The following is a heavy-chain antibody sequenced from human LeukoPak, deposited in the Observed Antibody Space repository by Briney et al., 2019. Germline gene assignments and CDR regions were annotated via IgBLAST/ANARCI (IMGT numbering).Heavy chain of an antibody. Sequence: SETLSLTCTVSGGSISSGSNYWSWIRQPAGKGLEWVGRIYTSGSTNYNPSLKSRVTISVDTSKNQFSLKLSSVTAADTAVYYCARDPSGSYSSEAWFDYWGQGTLATVSS. CDR3: ARDPSGSYSSEAWFDY. J-gene: IGHJ4*02. D-gene: IGHD1-26*01. V-gene: IGHV4-61*02. CDR1: GGSISSGSNY. CDR2: IYTSGST.